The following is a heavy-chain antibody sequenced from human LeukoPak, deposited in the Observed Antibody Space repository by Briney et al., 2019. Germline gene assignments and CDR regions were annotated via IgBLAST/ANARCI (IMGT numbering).Heavy chain of an antibody. Sequence: SVKVSCKASGGTFSNYAISWVRQAPGQGLEWMGGIIPIFGTANYAQKFQGRVTITADESTSTAYMELSSLRSEDTAVYYCASSRSHRYFDWLFDYWGQGTLVTVSS. CDR3: ASSRSHRYFDWLFDY. J-gene: IGHJ4*02. CDR2: IIPIFGTA. D-gene: IGHD3-9*01. V-gene: IGHV1-69*01. CDR1: GGTFSNYA.